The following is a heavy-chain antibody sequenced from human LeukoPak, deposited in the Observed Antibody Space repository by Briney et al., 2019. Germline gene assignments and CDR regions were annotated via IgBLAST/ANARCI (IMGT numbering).Heavy chain of an antibody. CDR3: ARDRWLQSQRYFDY. J-gene: IGHJ4*02. V-gene: IGHV3-21*01. CDR2: ISTSSSYI. D-gene: IGHD5-24*01. CDR1: GVTFSSYS. Sequence: GGSLRLSCAASGVTFSSYSISWVRHAPGKVLGWVSSISTSSSYIYYTDSVEGRFTISRDNAKNSLYVQMDSLRAEDTAVYYCARDRWLQSQRYFDYWGQGILVTVSS.